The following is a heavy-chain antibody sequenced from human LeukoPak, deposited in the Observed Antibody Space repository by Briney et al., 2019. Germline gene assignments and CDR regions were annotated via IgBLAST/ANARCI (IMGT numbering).Heavy chain of an antibody. V-gene: IGHV3-33*01. CDR1: GFTFSRYG. CDR2: IWYDGSNK. J-gene: IGHJ4*02. Sequence: GGSLRLSCAASGFTFSRYGMHWVRQAPGKGLEWVAVIWYDGSNKYYADSVKGRFTISRDNSKNTLYLQMNSLRAEDTAVYYCARGRYYYDSSGYRPLDYWGQGTLVTVSS. D-gene: IGHD3-22*01. CDR3: ARGRYYYDSSGYRPLDY.